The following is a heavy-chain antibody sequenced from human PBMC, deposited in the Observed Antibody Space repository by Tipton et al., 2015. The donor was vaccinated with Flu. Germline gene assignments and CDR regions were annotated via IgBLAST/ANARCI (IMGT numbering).Heavy chain of an antibody. CDR3: ARERSSDWSFDL. CDR1: GFAFSDYY. D-gene: IGHD3-10*01. J-gene: IGHJ2*01. V-gene: IGHV3-11*04. CDR2: ITSSGSTI. Sequence: GSLRLSRAASGFAFSDYYMSWIRQAPGKGLEWVSYITSSGSTIFYADSVKGRFTISRDNGKDSLYLQMNSLRDEDTAMYYCARERSSDWSFDLWGRGTLVTVSS.